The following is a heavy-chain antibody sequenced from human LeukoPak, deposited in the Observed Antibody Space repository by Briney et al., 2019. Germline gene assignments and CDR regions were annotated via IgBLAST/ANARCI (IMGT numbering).Heavy chain of an antibody. D-gene: IGHD2-2*01. V-gene: IGHV3-21*01. Sequence: GGSLRLSGAASGFTCSGYSMNWVRQAPGKGLEWVSSISSSSSYIYYADSGKGRFTISRDNAKHSLYLQMNSLRAEDTAVYYCATVVTSPPLFVIDYWPKGNLVRVSS. CDR2: ISSSSSYI. J-gene: IGHJ4*02. CDR1: GFTCSGYS. CDR3: ATVVTSPPLFVIDY.